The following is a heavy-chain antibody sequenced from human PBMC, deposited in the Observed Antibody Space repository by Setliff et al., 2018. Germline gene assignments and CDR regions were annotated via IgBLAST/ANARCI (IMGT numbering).Heavy chain of an antibody. J-gene: IGHJ3*02. Sequence: GSLRLSCAASGFTFSDAWMTWVRQAPGKGLEWVGRIKSKPDGETTVYAAPVKGRFAISRDDSKNTLYLQINSLKAEDTAVYYCARQRYYDTTGKAFDIWGQGTMVTVSS. CDR1: GFTFSDAW. CDR3: ARQRYYDTTGKAFDI. V-gene: IGHV3-15*01. CDR2: IKSKPDGETT. D-gene: IGHD3-22*01.